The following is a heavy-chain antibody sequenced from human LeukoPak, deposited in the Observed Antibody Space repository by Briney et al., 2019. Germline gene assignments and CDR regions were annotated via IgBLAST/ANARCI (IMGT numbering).Heavy chain of an antibody. CDR3: ARDYYDSSGYYEDY. V-gene: IGHV1-18*01. CDR1: GYTFTSYG. Sequence: ASVKVSCKASGYTFTSYGISWVRQAPGQGLEWMGWVSAYNGNANYAQKLQGRVTMTTDTSTSTAYMELRSLRSDDTAVYYCARDYYDSSGYYEDYWGQGTLVTVSS. CDR2: VSAYNGNA. D-gene: IGHD3-22*01. J-gene: IGHJ4*02.